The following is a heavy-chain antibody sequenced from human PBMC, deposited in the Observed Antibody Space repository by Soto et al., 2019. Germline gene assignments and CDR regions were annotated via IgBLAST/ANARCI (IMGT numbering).Heavy chain of an antibody. J-gene: IGHJ6*02. CDR3: ARSELGITSGPYYYYGMDV. D-gene: IGHD7-27*01. CDR2: INSDGSTT. V-gene: IGHV3-74*03. CDR1: GFTFSSYW. Sequence: HPGGSLRLSCAASGFTFSSYWMHWVRQAPGEGLVWVSRINSDGSTTTYADSVKGRFTISRDNAKNTLYLQMNSLRAEDTAVYYCARSELGITSGPYYYYGMDVWGQGTTVTVSS.